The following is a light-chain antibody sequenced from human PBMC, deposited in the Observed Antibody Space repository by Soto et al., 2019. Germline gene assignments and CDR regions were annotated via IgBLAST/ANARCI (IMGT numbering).Light chain of an antibody. CDR3: QQYDDWPPWT. CDR1: QSVSSSY. Sequence: EIVLTQSPGTLSLSPGDRATLSCRASQSVSSSYLAWYQQKPGQAPGLLIYGASTRATGTPPRFRGSGSGTEFTLTISSLQSEDFAVYYCQQYDDWPPWTFGPGTKVEIK. V-gene: IGKV3-15*01. CDR2: GAS. J-gene: IGKJ1*01.